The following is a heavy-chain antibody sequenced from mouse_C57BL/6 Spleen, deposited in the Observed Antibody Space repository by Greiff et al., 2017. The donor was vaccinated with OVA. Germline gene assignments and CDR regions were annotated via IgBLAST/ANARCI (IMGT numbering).Heavy chain of an antibody. V-gene: IGHV1-22*01. Sequence: VQLKQSGPELVKPGASVKMSCKASGYTFTDYNMHWVKQSHGKSLEWIGYINPNNGGTSYNQKFKGTATLTVNKSSSTAYMELRSLTSEDSAVYYCARSGHITTVVARDYFDYWGQGTTLTVSS. D-gene: IGHD1-1*01. CDR1: GYTFTDYN. CDR3: ARSGHITTVVARDYFDY. CDR2: INPNNGGT. J-gene: IGHJ2*01.